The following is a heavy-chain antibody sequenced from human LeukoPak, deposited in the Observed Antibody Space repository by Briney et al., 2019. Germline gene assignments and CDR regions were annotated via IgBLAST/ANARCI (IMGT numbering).Heavy chain of an antibody. D-gene: IGHD6-13*01. CDR1: GGSISSSTYY. V-gene: IGHV4-39*07. CDR2: IYYSGST. CDR3: ARVRPPVGAAGRWFDP. J-gene: IGHJ5*02. Sequence: SETLSLTCTVSGGSISSSTYYCGWIRQPPGKGLEWIGSIYYSGSTYYHPSLKSRVTISVDTSKNQFSLKLSSVTAADTAVYYCARVRPPVGAAGRWFDPWGQGTLVTVSS.